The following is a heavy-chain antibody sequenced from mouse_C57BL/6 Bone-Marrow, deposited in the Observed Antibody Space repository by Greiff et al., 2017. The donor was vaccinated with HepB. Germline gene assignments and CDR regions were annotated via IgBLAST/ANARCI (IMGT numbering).Heavy chain of an antibody. CDR3: ARYGFWNFDY. Sequence: VQLQQSGAELAKPGASVKLSCKASGYTFTSYWMHWVKQRPGQGLEWIGYINPSSGYTKYNQKFKDTATLTADKSSSTAYMQLSSLTYEDSAVYYCARYGFWNFDYWGQGTTLTVSS. V-gene: IGHV1-7*01. CDR1: GYTFTSYW. CDR2: INPSSGYT. D-gene: IGHD1-1*01. J-gene: IGHJ2*01.